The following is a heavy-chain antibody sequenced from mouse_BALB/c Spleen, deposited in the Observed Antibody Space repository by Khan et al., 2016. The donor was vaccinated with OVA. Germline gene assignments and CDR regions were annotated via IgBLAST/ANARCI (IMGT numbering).Heavy chain of an antibody. Sequence: QVQLQQSGAELARPGASVKLSCTASGYTFTDYYINWVKQRTGQGLEWIGEISPGSGDTYYNERFMGKATLTADKSSSTAYMQPSSLTSEASAVYFCARRNYFGYTFAYWGQGTLVTVSA. CDR1: GYTFTDYY. D-gene: IGHD1-2*01. CDR2: ISPGSGDT. J-gene: IGHJ3*01. V-gene: IGHV1-77*01. CDR3: ARRNYFGYTFAY.